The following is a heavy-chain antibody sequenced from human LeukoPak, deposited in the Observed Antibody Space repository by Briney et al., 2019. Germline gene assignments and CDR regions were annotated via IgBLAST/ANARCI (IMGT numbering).Heavy chain of an antibody. CDR2: VSYDGNKK. CDR3: ARETYVDTAMVCEYFDY. D-gene: IGHD5-18*01. Sequence: GGSLRLSCAASGFTFSSHGMHWVRQAPGKGLEWVAVVSYDGNKKYYADSVKGRFAISRDNSENTLHLQMNSLRVEDTAVYYCARETYVDTAMVCEYFDYWGQGTLVTASS. V-gene: IGHV3-30*03. J-gene: IGHJ4*02. CDR1: GFTFSSHG.